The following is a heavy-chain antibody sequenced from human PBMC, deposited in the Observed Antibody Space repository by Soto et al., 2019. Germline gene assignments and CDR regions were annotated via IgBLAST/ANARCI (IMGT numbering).Heavy chain of an antibody. CDR1: ADTFSSSA. CDR2: IIPFLHAA. CDR3: ARELISPYHYYGMDV. J-gene: IGHJ6*02. Sequence: QVQLVQSGAEVKKPGSSVKVSCKASADTFSSSAFSWVRQAPGQGLEWMGGIIPFLHAANYAQRFQGRVTITADESTSTVYMELSSMRSEDTALDYCARELISPYHYYGMDVWGQGTTVTVSS. V-gene: IGHV1-69*01.